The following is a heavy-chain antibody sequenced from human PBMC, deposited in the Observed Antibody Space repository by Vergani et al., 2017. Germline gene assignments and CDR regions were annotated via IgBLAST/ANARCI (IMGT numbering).Heavy chain of an antibody. CDR1: GFTFSSYW. D-gene: IGHD2-2*02. V-gene: IGHV3-7*01. J-gene: IGHJ6*03. CDR2: IKQDGSEK. Sequence: EVQLVESGGGLVQPGGSLRLSCAASGFTFSSYWMSWVRQAPGKGLEWVANIKQDGSEKYYVDSVKGRFTISRDNAKNSLYLQMNSLRAEDTAVYYCAGRGYLGYCSSTSCYSSYYYYMDVWGKGTTVTVSS. CDR3: AGRGYLGYCSSTSCYSSYYYYMDV.